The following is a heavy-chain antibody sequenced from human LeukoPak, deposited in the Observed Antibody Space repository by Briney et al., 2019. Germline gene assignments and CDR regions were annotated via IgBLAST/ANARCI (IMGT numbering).Heavy chain of an antibody. CDR3: AGITMIVVVIVLFDY. CDR1: GYTFTGYY. V-gene: IGHV1-2*02. Sequence: ASVKVSCKASGYTFTGYYMRWVRQAPGQGLEWMGWINPNSGGTNYAQKFQGRVTMTRDTSISTAYMELSRLRSDDTAVYYCAGITMIVVVIVLFDYWGQGTLVTVSS. D-gene: IGHD3-22*01. J-gene: IGHJ4*02. CDR2: INPNSGGT.